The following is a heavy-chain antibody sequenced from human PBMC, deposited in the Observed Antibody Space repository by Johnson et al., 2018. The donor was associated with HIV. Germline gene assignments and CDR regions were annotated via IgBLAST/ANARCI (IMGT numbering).Heavy chain of an antibody. CDR3: ATEARGVHGTLRFLGWSDGFDI. J-gene: IGHJ3*02. CDR2: MSFDGSNK. V-gene: IGHV3-30*04. CDR1: GFSFSCYA. D-gene: IGHD3-3*01. Sequence: QVQLVESGGGVVQPGRSLRLSCAASGFSFSCYAMHWVRQAPGKGLEWVALMSFDGSNKYYADSVKGRFTISRDNSKNTLYLQMNSLRTEDTAVYYCATEARGVHGTLRFLGWSDGFDIWGQGTMVTVSS.